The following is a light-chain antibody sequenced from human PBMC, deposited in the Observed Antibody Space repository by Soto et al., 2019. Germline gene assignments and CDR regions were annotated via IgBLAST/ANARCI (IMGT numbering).Light chain of an antibody. CDR3: QHYNSRPSFT. CDR1: QSVSSN. CDR2: GTS. Sequence: EIVMTQSPATLSVSPGERATLSCRASQSVSSNLAWYQQKPGQAPRLLMYGTSTRATGVPARFSGSGSGTDFTLTISSLQSEDFAVYYCQHYNSRPSFTVGPGTKVDIK. J-gene: IGKJ3*01. V-gene: IGKV3-15*01.